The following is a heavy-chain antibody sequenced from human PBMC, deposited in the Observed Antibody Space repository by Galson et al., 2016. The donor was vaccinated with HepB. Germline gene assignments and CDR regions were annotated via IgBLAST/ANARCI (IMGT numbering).Heavy chain of an antibody. V-gene: IGHV4-39*07. CDR3: ARDPGFYYYDSPGHPHYYGMDV. Sequence: LVKPTQTLTLTCPFSGFSLSTSEVAVGWIRQPPGKGLEWIGSLYSTGTTSYKPSLQSRVTISVDTSKNQLSLKMTSVAAPDTGVYFCARDPGFYYYDSPGHPHYYGMDVWGQGTTVTVSS. J-gene: IGHJ6*02. CDR1: GFSLSTSEVA. D-gene: IGHD3-22*01. CDR2: LYSTGTT.